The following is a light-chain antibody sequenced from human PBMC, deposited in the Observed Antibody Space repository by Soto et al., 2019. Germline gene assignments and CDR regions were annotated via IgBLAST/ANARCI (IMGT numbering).Light chain of an antibody. J-gene: IGLJ2*01. CDR3: SSNTSTISVV. V-gene: IGLV2-14*01. Sequence: QSVLTQPASVSGSPGQSITISCTGTSSDVGGYNSVSWYQQHPGKAPKLMIYEVSHRPSGVSDRFSGSKSGNTASLTISGLQAEDEAYYYCSSNTSTISVVFGGGTKVTVL. CDR1: SSDVGGYNS. CDR2: EVS.